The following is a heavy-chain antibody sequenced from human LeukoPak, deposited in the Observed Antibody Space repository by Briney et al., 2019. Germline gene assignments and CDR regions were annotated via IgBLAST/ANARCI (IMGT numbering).Heavy chain of an antibody. Sequence: SQTLSLTCAISGDSVSSNSVTWNWIRQSPSRGLEWLGRTYYRSKWYNDYAVSVKSRITINPDTSQNQFSLQLNSVTPEDTAVYYCTRVAAPFSSGRFDYWGQGTLVTVSS. CDR2: TYYRSKWYN. D-gene: IGHD6-19*01. J-gene: IGHJ4*02. CDR1: GDSVSSNSVT. CDR3: TRVAAPFSSGRFDY. V-gene: IGHV6-1*01.